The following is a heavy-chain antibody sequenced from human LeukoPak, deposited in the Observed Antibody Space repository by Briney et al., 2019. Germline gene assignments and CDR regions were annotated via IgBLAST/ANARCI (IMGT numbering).Heavy chain of an antibody. J-gene: IGHJ4*02. V-gene: IGHV3-21*01. CDR1: GFTFSSYS. D-gene: IGHD2-2*01. Sequence: GGSLRLSCAASGFTFSSYSMNWVRQAPGKGLEWVPSISSSSSYIYYADSVKGRFTISRDNAKNSLYLQMNSLRAEDTAVYYCARDGLGYCSSTSCASDYWGQGTLVTVSS. CDR2: ISSSSSYI. CDR3: ARDGLGYCSSTSCASDY.